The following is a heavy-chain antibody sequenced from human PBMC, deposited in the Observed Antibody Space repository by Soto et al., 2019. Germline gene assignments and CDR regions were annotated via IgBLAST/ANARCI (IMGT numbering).Heavy chain of an antibody. J-gene: IGHJ4*02. CDR1: GFALSNNR. V-gene: IGHV3-53*02. CDR2: LYFHGSA. CDR3: ARVGTSESFFDY. Sequence: EVRLVETGGGLIQPGGSLRLSCVVSGFALSNNRMTWVRQVPGQGLEWVSDLYFHGSANYADSVRGRFTISKDDSKNTLYLQMNNVRADDTAVYYCARVGTSESFFDYWGQGTLVTVSP. D-gene: IGHD7-27*01.